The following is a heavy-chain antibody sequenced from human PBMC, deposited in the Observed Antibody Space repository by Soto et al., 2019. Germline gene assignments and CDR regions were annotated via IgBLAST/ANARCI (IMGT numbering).Heavy chain of an antibody. CDR1: GYPFTTYY. CDR3: ATDDYGIWPW. J-gene: IGHJ4*01. Sequence: ASVNASCKVSGYPFTTYYIHWVRQAPGQGLEWMGWIDPRSGGTVYEQKFQGRVTMTRDTSISTVYMDLSGLTSDDTALYYCATDDYGIWPWWGQGSLVVVSS. D-gene: IGHD3-10*01. CDR2: IDPRSGGT. V-gene: IGHV1-2*02.